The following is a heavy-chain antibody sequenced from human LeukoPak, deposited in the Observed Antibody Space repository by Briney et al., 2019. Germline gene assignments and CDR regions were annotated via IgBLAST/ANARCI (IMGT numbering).Heavy chain of an antibody. CDR1: GFTFSDYY. D-gene: IGHD3/OR15-3a*01. CDR3: ARDDSWTGTPANFDY. J-gene: IGHJ4*02. V-gene: IGHV3-11*01. Sequence: PGGSLRLSCAASGFTFSDYYMSWIRQAPGKGLEWVSYISSSGSTIYYADSVKGRFTISRDNAKNSLYLQMNSLRAEDTAVYYCARDDSWTGTPANFDYWGQGTLVTVSS. CDR2: ISSSGSTI.